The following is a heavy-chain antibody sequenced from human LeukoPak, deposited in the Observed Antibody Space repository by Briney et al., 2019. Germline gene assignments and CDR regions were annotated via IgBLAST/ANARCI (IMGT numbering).Heavy chain of an antibody. J-gene: IGHJ4*02. CDR2: IKQDGSEK. V-gene: IGHV3-7*03. CDR3: AKDGSSGIVGATPTIDY. CDR1: GFTFSSYW. D-gene: IGHD1-26*01. Sequence: GGSLRLSCAASGFTFSSYWMSWVRQAPGKGLEWVANIKQDGSEKYYVDSVKGRFTISRDNAKNSLYLQMNSLRAEDTAVYYCAKDGSSGIVGATPTIDYWGPGTLVTVSS.